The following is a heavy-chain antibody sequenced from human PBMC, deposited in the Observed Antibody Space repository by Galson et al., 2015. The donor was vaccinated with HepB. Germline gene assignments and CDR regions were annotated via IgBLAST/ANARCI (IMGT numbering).Heavy chain of an antibody. CDR2: ISWDGGST. J-gene: IGHJ4*02. CDR1: GFTFDDYA. Sequence: SLRLSCAASGFTFDDYAMHWVRQAPGKGLEWVSLISWDGGSTYYADSVKGRFTISRDNSKNSLYLQMNSLRAEDTALYYCAKDILGSGSFDFDYWGQGTLVTVSS. V-gene: IGHV3-43D*04. D-gene: IGHD1-26*01. CDR3: AKDILGSGSFDFDY.